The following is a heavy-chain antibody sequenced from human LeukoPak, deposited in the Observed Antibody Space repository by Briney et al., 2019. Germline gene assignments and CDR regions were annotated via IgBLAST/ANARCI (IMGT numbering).Heavy chain of an antibody. CDR1: GGTFSSYA. CDR2: IIPIFGTA. CDR3: ARPMYNDFWSGYYNWFDP. D-gene: IGHD3-3*01. Sequence: SVKVSCKASGGTFSSYAISWVRQAPGQGLEWMGGIIPIFGTANYAQKFQGRVTITADKSTSTAYMELSSLRSEDTAVYYCARPMYNDFWSGYYNWFDPWGQGTLVTVSS. J-gene: IGHJ5*02. V-gene: IGHV1-69*06.